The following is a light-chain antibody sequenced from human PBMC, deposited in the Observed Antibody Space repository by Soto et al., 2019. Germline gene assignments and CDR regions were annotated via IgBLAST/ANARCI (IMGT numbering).Light chain of an antibody. CDR1: SSDVGAYDF. CDR2: EVS. V-gene: IGLV2-14*03. J-gene: IGLJ1*01. Sequence: QSALAQPASVSGSPGQSITISCTGTSSDVGAYDFVSWYQQHPDKAPKLMIYEVSNRPPGVSYRFSGSKSVNTATLTISGLQAEDEADYYCSSYTTSSTRVFGTGTKVTVL. CDR3: SSYTTSSTRV.